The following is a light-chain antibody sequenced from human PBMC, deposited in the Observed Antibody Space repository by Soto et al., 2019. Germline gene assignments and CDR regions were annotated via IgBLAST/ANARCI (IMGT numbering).Light chain of an antibody. CDR3: QQSYSTPPFT. Sequence: DIQMTQSPSSLSASVGDRVTITCRASQSISSYLNWYQQKPGKAPKLLIYAASSLQSGVPSRFSGSASETDFTLTISSLQPEDFATYYCQQSYSTPPFTFGPGTKVDIK. CDR1: QSISSY. J-gene: IGKJ3*01. V-gene: IGKV1-39*01. CDR2: AAS.